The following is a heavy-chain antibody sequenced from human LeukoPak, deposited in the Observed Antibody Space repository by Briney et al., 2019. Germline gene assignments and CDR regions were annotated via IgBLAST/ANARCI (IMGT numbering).Heavy chain of an antibody. D-gene: IGHD3-3*01. CDR1: GFTFSSYW. V-gene: IGHV3-7*01. CDR3: ARAGGSSRFLEWSYFDY. CDR2: IKQDGSEK. J-gene: IGHJ4*02. Sequence: GGSLRLSCAASGFTFSSYWMSWVRQAPGKGLEWVANIKQDGSEKYYVDSVKGRFTISRDNAKNSLYLQMNSLRAEDTAVYYCARAGGSSRFLEWSYFDYWGQGTLVTVSS.